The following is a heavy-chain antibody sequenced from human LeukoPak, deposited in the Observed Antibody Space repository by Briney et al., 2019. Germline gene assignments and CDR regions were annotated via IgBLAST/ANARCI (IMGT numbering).Heavy chain of an antibody. CDR2: IYSGGST. V-gene: IGHV3-53*01. J-gene: IGHJ4*02. CDR1: GFTVSSNY. Sequence: GGSLRLSCAASGFTVSSNYMSWVRQAPGKGLEWVSVIYSGGSTYYADSVKGRFTTPRDISKNTLYLQMNSLRAEDTAVYYCARGGSGSFDYWGQGTLVTVSS. D-gene: IGHD1-26*01. CDR3: ARGGSGSFDY.